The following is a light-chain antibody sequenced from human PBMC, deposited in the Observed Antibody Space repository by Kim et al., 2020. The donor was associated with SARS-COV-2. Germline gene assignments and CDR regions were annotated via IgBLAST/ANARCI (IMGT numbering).Light chain of an antibody. V-gene: IGKV3-15*01. CDR3: QQYNNWPRGT. CDR1: QRVSSN. Sequence: VSPGERATLTSRARQRVSSNLAWYQQKPGQAPRLLVNGASTRATGSPARFSGSGSGTEFNLTISSLQSEDFAVYYCQQYNNWPRGTFGQGTKLEI. CDR2: GAS. J-gene: IGKJ2*01.